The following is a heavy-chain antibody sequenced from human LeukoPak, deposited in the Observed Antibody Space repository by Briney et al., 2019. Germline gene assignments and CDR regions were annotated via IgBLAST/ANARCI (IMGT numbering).Heavy chain of an antibody. J-gene: IGHJ5*02. V-gene: IGHV4-39*07. D-gene: IGHD3-10*01. CDR3: ARRSYGSGTVPWFDP. CDR2: IYYSGST. CDR1: GGSISSSSYY. Sequence: SETLSLTCTVSGGSISSSSYYWGWIRQPPGKGLEWIGSIYYSGSTYYNPSLKSRVTISVDTSKNQFSLKLSSVTAADTAVYYCARRSYGSGTVPWFDPWGQGTLVTVSS.